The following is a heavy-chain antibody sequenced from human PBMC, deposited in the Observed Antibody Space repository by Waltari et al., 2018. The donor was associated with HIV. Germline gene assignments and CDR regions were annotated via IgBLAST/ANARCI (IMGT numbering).Heavy chain of an antibody. CDR3: ARTTHGVDY. CDR2: ITSSGYTI. Sequence: EVQLVDSVGGLVQPGGSLRLSCAASGFTFSSYSMNWVRQAPGKGLEWVSYITSSGYTIYYADSVEGRLTVSRDNAKNSLFLQRSSLRAEDTAVYYCARTTHGVDYWGQGTLVTVSS. V-gene: IGHV3-48*04. J-gene: IGHJ4*02. D-gene: IGHD1-1*01. CDR1: GFTFSSYS.